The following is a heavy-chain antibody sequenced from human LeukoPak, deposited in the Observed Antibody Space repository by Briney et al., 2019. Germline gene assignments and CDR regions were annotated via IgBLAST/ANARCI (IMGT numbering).Heavy chain of an antibody. CDR3: ARDGYYYDSSGQYSFDF. D-gene: IGHD3-22*01. V-gene: IGHV3-30*01. J-gene: IGHJ4*02. CDR1: GFTFSSYA. CDR2: ISYDGSNK. Sequence: GGSLRLSRAPSGFTFSSYAMHWVRQAPGKGIEWVAVISYDGSNKYYADSVKNQFTISRDNAKNTLYLQMNSLRAEDTAVYYCARDGYYYDSSGQYSFDFWGQGTGIMVSA.